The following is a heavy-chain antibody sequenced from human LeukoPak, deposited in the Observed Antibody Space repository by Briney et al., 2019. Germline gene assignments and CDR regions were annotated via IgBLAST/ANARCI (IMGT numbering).Heavy chain of an antibody. D-gene: IGHD2/OR15-2a*01. V-gene: IGHV3-21*01. CDR3: ARDKISVIPALDY. J-gene: IGHJ4*02. CDR1: GFSFSNHN. Sequence: GGSLRLSCGASGFSFSNHNMNWVRQAPGKGLEWISSINSRNNYIYYADSVKGRFTISRDNAKESLYLQMDSLRAEDTAIYFCARDKISVIPALDYWGQGTLVIVSS. CDR2: INSRNNYI.